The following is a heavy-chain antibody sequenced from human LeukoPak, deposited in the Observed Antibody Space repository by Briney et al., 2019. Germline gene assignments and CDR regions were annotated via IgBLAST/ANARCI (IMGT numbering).Heavy chain of an antibody. D-gene: IGHD6-19*01. Sequence: GGSLRLSCAASGFTFSSYSMNWVRQAPGKGLEWASSISSSSSYIYYADSVKGRFTISRDNAKNSLYLQMNSLRAEDTAVYYCARDNEAVAGTDYWGQGTLVTVSS. CDR2: ISSSSSYI. V-gene: IGHV3-21*01. CDR1: GFTFSSYS. CDR3: ARDNEAVAGTDY. J-gene: IGHJ4*02.